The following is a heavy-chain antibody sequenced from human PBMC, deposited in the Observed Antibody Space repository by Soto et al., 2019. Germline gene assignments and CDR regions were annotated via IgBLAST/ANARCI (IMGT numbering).Heavy chain of an antibody. CDR3: ARDPSYYDFWSGYRYYFDY. J-gene: IGHJ4*02. V-gene: IGHV3-30-3*01. CDR2: ISYDGSNK. D-gene: IGHD3-3*01. CDR1: GFTFSSYA. Sequence: GGSLRLSCAASGFTFSSYAMHWVRQAPGEGLEWVAVISYDGSNKYYADSVKGRFTISRDNSKNTLYLQMNSLRAEDTAVYYCARDPSYYDFWSGYRYYFDYWGQGTLVTVSS.